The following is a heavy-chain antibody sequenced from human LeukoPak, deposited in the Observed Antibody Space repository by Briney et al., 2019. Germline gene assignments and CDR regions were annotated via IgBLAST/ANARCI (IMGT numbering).Heavy chain of an antibody. Sequence: ASVKVSCKTSGYTFTSYYMHWVRQAPGQGLEWMGIINPSGGSTSYAQKFQGRVTMTRDTSTSTVYMELSSLRSEDTAVYYCARVLTPDAFDIWGQGTMVTVSS. CDR3: ARVLTPDAFDI. CDR1: GYTFTSYY. V-gene: IGHV1-46*01. J-gene: IGHJ3*02. CDR2: INPSGGST.